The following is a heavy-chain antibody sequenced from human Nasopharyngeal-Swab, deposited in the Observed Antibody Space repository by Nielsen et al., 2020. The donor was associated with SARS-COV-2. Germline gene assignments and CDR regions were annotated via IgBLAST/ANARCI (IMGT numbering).Heavy chain of an antibody. CDR3: ARDPGLVSFDY. J-gene: IGHJ4*02. V-gene: IGHV3-21*01. Sequence: GESLKISCAASGFNFNSYSMNWVRQAPGKGLEWVSSISSSSSYIYYADSVKGRFTISRDNAKNSLYLQMNSLRAEDTAVYYCARDPGLVSFDYWGQGTLVTVSS. CDR1: GFNFNSYS. D-gene: IGHD6-19*01. CDR2: ISSSSSYI.